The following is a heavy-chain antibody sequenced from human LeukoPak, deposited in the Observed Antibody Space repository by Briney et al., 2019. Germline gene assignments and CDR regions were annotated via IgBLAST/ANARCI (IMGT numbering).Heavy chain of an antibody. J-gene: IGHJ4*02. Sequence: SETLSLTCAVYGGSFSGYYWSWIRQPSGKGLEWIGEINHSGSTNYNPSLKSRVTISVDTSKNQFSLKLSSVTAADTAVYYCARGRRYYDSSGYYPWWGQGTLVTVSS. D-gene: IGHD3-22*01. CDR1: GGSFSGYY. V-gene: IGHV4-34*01. CDR2: INHSGST. CDR3: ARGRRYYDSSGYYPW.